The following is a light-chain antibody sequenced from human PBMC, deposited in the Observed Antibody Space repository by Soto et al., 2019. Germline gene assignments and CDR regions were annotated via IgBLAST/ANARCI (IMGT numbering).Light chain of an antibody. V-gene: IGLV2-14*01. CDR3: TSFAGNNNFV. J-gene: IGLJ2*01. CDR2: EVT. CDR1: SSDIGAYNY. Sequence: QSALTQPASVSGSPGQSITISCTGTSSDIGAYNYVSWYQQHPGKAPKLLIYEVTNRPSGVSDRFSGSKSGNTASLTVSGLQAEDEGDYYCTSFAGNNNFVFGGGTKLTVL.